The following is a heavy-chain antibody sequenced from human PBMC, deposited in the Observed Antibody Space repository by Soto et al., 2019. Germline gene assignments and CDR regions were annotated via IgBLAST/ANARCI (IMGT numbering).Heavy chain of an antibody. Sequence: QVQLVQSGAEVKKPGASVKVSCKASGYTFTSYDINWVRQATGQGLEWMGWMNPNNGNTGYAQKFQGRVTMTRNTSTSTAYMELSSPRSDDTAVYYCARADCSRMNCYYYYMDVWGKGTTVTVSS. J-gene: IGHJ6*03. D-gene: IGHD2-2*01. CDR3: ARADCSRMNCYYYYMDV. V-gene: IGHV1-8*01. CDR1: GYTFTSYD. CDR2: MNPNNGNT.